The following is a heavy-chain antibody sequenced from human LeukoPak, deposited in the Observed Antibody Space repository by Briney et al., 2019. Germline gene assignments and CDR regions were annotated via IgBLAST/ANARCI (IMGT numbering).Heavy chain of an antibody. CDR1: GYTFTSYG. Sequence: VASVKVSCKASGYTFTSYGISWVRQAPGQGLEWMGWINPNSGGTNYAQKFQGRVTMTRDTSISTAYMELSRLRSDDTAVYYCATPIGMEESWGQGTLVTVSS. CDR2: INPNSGGT. V-gene: IGHV1-2*02. CDR3: ATPIGMEES. J-gene: IGHJ4*02. D-gene: IGHD3-10*01.